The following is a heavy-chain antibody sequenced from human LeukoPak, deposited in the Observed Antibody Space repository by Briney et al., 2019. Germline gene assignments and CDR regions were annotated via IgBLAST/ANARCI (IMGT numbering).Heavy chain of an antibody. D-gene: IGHD3-10*01. V-gene: IGHV1-8*01. Sequence: ASVKVSCKASGYTFTSYDINWVRQATGQGLEWMGWMNPNSGNTGYAQKFQGRVTMTRNTSISTAYMELSSLRSEDTAVYYCARFYYYGSGNDWYFYGMDVWGQGTTVPVSS. J-gene: IGHJ6*02. CDR3: ARFYYYGSGNDWYFYGMDV. CDR1: GYTFTSYD. CDR2: MNPNSGNT.